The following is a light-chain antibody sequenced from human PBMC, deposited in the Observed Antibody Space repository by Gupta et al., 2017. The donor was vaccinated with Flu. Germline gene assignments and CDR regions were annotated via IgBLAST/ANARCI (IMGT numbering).Light chain of an antibody. V-gene: IGLV1-51*01. CDR2: DDG. Sequence: QSVLTQPPSVSAPPGQRVTISCSGSSSNIGKNHVSWYQQFPGAAPKLLMYDDGKRPSGIPDRFSGSKSGSSATLAITGLQTGDEADYYCGTCDGSLSGVVFGGGTTLTVV. J-gene: IGLJ2*01. CDR1: SSNIGKNH. CDR3: GTCDGSLSGVV.